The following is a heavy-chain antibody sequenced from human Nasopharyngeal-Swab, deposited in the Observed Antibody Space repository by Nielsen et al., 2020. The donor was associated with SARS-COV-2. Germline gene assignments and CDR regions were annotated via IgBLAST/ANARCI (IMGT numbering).Heavy chain of an antibody. V-gene: IGHV3-74*01. CDR3: ARDLRFFTPSNYYYYGMDV. CDR2: INSDGSST. J-gene: IGHJ6*02. CDR1: GFTFSSYW. D-gene: IGHD3-3*01. Sequence: GESLKISCAASGFTFSSYWMHWVRQTPGKGLVWVSRINSDGSSTSYADSVKGRFTISRDNAKNTLYLQTNSLRAEDTAVYYCARDLRFFTPSNYYYYGMDVWGQGTTVTVSS.